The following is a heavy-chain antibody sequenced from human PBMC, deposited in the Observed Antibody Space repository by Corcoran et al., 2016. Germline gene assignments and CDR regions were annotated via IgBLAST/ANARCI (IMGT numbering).Heavy chain of an antibody. Sequence: QVQLVQSGAEVKKPGASVKVSCKASGYTFTSYYMHWVRQAPGQGLEWMGIINPSGGSTSYAQKFQGRVTMTRDTSTSTVYRELSSLRSEDTAVYYCARDKGSSYGGGWFDPWGQGTLVTVSS. CDR2: INPSGGST. V-gene: IGHV1-46*01. CDR1: GYTFTSYY. D-gene: IGHD6-13*01. CDR3: ARDKGSSYGGGWFDP. J-gene: IGHJ5*02.